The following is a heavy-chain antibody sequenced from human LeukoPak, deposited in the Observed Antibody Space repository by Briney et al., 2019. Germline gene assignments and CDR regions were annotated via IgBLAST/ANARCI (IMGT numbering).Heavy chain of an antibody. J-gene: IGHJ3*02. CDR3: ARPRPYYDSSGYYADI. CDR2: IYVSGST. V-gene: IGHV4-39*01. Sequence: PSETLSLTCTVSGGSISGSSYYWGWIRQPPGKGLEWIGSIYVSGSTYYNPSLKSRVTISVDTSKNQFSLKLSPVTAADTAVYYCARPRPYYDSSGYYADIWGQGTMVTVSS. D-gene: IGHD3-22*01. CDR1: GGSISGSSYY.